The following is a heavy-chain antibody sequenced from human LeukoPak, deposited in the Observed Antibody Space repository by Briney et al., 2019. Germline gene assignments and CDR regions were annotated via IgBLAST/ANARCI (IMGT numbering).Heavy chain of an antibody. CDR1: GYTFTSYY. V-gene: IGHV1-46*01. CDR3: ASGYSSGWVDY. Sequence: ASVKVSCKASGYTFTSYYMHWVRQAPGQGLEWMGIINPSGGSTSYAQKFQGRVTMTRDTSTSTVYMELSSLRSADTAVYYCASGYSSGWVDYWGQGTLVTVSS. CDR2: INPSGGST. D-gene: IGHD6-19*01. J-gene: IGHJ4*02.